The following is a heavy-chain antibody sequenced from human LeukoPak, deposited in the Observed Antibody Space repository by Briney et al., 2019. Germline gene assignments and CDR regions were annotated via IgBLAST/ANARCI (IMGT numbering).Heavy chain of an antibody. CDR2: INPNSGGT. Sequence: ASVKVSCKASGYTFTSYGISWVRQAPGQGLEWMGWINPNSGGTNYAQKLQGRVTMTTDTSTSTAYMELRSLRSDDTAVYYCARDSGYDILTGYYNQVDYWGQGTLVTVSS. CDR1: GYTFTSYG. D-gene: IGHD3-9*01. CDR3: ARDSGYDILTGYYNQVDY. V-gene: IGHV1-18*01. J-gene: IGHJ4*02.